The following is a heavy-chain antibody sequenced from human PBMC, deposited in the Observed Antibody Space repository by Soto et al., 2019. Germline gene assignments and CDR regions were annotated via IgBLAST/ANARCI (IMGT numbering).Heavy chain of an antibody. D-gene: IGHD3-3*01. CDR2: IYYSGST. CDR1: GGSVSSGSYY. V-gene: IGHV4-61*01. CDR3: ARSEWPFGNWFHP. J-gene: IGHJ5*02. Sequence: SETLSLTCTVSGGSVSSGSYYWSWIRQPPGKGLEWIGYIYYSGSTNYNPSLKSRVTISVDTSKNQFSLKLSSVTAADTAVYYCARSEWPFGNWFHPWGQGTLVTVSS.